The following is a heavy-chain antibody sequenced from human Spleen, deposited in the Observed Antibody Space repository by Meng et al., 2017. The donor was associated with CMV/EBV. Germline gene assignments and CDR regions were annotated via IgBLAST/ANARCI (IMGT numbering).Heavy chain of an antibody. CDR3: ATIGYCSSTSCYTDDY. V-gene: IGHV1-46*01. J-gene: IGHJ4*02. D-gene: IGHD2-2*02. Sequence: YTFTSYYMHWVRQAPGQGLEWMGIINPSGGSTSYAQKFQGRVTMTRDTSTSTVYMELSSLRSEDTAVYYCATIGYCSSTSCYTDDYWGQGTLVTVSS. CDR1: YTFTSYY. CDR2: INPSGGST.